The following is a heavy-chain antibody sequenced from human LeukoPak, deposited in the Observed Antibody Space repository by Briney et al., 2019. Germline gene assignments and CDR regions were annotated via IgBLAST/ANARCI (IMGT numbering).Heavy chain of an antibody. CDR1: GYTFSDYY. Sequence: GASVKVSFKASGYTFSDYYMYWVRQAPGQGLEWLGWINPNSGGTYYSQKFQGRVTMTRDTSISTAYMEVSSLRCDDTAVYYCARVRQATVRTSNFDYWGQGTLVTVSS. J-gene: IGHJ4*02. CDR2: INPNSGGT. V-gene: IGHV1-2*02. D-gene: IGHD4-17*01. CDR3: ARVRQATVRTSNFDY.